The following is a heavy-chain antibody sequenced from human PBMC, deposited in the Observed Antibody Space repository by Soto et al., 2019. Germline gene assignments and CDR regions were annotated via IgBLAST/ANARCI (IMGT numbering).Heavy chain of an antibody. V-gene: IGHV3-30*18. CDR1: GFTFSSYG. D-gene: IGHD6-19*01. CDR2: ISYDGSNK. CDR3: AKDSSGWYNGAFDI. J-gene: IGHJ3*02. Sequence: GGSLRLSCAASGFTFSSYGMHWVRQAPGKGLEWVAVISYDGSNKYYADSVKGRFTISRDNSKNTLYLQMNSLRAEDTAVYYCAKDSSGWYNGAFDIWGQGKMVTLSS.